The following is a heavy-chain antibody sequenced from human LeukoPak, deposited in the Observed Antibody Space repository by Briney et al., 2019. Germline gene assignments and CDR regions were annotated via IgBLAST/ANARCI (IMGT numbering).Heavy chain of an antibody. D-gene: IGHD3-22*01. CDR1: GYTFTSYG. J-gene: IGHJ4*02. V-gene: IGHV1-18*01. CDR2: ISAYNGNT. Sequence: GASVKVSCKASGYTFTSYGISWVRQAPRQGLEWMGWISAYNGNTNYAQKLQGRVTMTTDTSTSTAYMELRSLRSDDTAVYYCAIDEGGPTYYHDSSGYNPTGGFDYWGQGTLVTVSS. CDR3: AIDEGGPTYYHDSSGYNPTGGFDY.